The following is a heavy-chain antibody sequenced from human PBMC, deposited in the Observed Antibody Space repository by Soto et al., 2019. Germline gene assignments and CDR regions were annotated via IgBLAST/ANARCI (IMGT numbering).Heavy chain of an antibody. D-gene: IGHD3-9*01. CDR3: ARDLGILTGYRAFDY. CDR2: IWYDGSNK. CDR1: GFTFSSYG. J-gene: IGHJ4*02. Sequence: GGSLRLSCAASGFTFSSYGMHWVRQAPAKGLEGVAVIWYDGSNKYYADSVKGRFTISRDNSKNTLYLQMNSLRAEDTAVYYCARDLGILTGYRAFDYWGQGTLVTVSS. V-gene: IGHV3-33*01.